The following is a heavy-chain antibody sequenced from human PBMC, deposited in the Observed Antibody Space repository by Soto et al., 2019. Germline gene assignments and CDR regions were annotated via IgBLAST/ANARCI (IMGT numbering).Heavy chain of an antibody. CDR2: IDPSDSYT. D-gene: IGHD5-18*01. Sequence: GESLKISCKGSGYSFTSYWISWVRQMPGKGLEWMGRIDPSDSYTNYSPSFQGHVTISADKSISTAYLQWSSLKASDTAMYYCAREVTAMVLIKNWGQGTLVTVSS. V-gene: IGHV5-10-1*01. CDR1: GYSFTSYW. CDR3: AREVTAMVLIKN. J-gene: IGHJ4*02.